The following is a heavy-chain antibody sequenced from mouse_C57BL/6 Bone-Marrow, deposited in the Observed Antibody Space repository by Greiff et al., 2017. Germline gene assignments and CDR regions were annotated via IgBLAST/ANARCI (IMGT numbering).Heavy chain of an antibody. CDR2: IDPSDSYT. CDR3: ARDDYGSSYWYFDV. J-gene: IGHJ1*03. CDR1: GYTFTSYW. D-gene: IGHD1-1*01. V-gene: IGHV1-69*01. Sequence: QVHVKQPGAELVMPGASVKLSCKASGYTFTSYWMHWVKQRPGQGLEWIGEIDPSDSYTNYNQKFKGKSTLTVDKSSSKAYMQLSSRTSEDSAVYYCARDDYGSSYWYFDVWGTGTTVTVSS.